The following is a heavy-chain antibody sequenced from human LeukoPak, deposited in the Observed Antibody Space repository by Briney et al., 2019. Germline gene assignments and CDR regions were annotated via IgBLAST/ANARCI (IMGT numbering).Heavy chain of an antibody. CDR2: LRHDASKQ. Sequence: GGSLRLSCAASGFTFSQSGMHWVRQAPGKGLEWVAFLRHDASKQYYADSVKGRFTISRDTSQNMLYLQMNSLRVDDTAVYYCAKGSPRSTAPAGVDFWAQGTLVTVSS. CDR1: GFTFSQSG. V-gene: IGHV3-30*02. J-gene: IGHJ4*02. CDR3: AKGSPRSTAPAGVDF. D-gene: IGHD2-2*01.